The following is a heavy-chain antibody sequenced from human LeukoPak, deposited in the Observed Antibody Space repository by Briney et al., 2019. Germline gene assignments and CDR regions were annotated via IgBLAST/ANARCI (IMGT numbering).Heavy chain of an antibody. J-gene: IGHJ4*02. CDR3: ARGIAVAANCFDY. Sequence: GGSLRLSWAASGFTFNNYFMSWIRQAPGKGLEWGSYISSSGGTVYYACSVKGRFTVSRDNAKNSLYLQMNSLRAEDTAVYYCARGIAVAANCFDYWGQGTLVTVSS. CDR1: GFTFNNYF. D-gene: IGHD6-19*01. CDR2: ISSSGGTV. V-gene: IGHV3-11*04.